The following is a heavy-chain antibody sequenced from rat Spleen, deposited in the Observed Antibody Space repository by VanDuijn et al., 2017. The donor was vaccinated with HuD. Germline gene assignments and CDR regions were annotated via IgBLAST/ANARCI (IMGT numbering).Heavy chain of an antibody. J-gene: IGHJ4*01. CDR2: ISYDGTAT. CDR3: ARGLYSSYIYGVMDA. V-gene: IGHV5-29*01. Sequence: EVQLVESGGGLVQPGRSLKLSCAASGFTFSNYDMAWVRQAPTKGLEWVASISYDGTATYYRDSVKGRFTLSRDNSKNTLYLQMDSLRSEDTATYYCARGLYSSYIYGVMDAWGQGASVTVSS. D-gene: IGHD1-2*01. CDR1: GFTFSNYD.